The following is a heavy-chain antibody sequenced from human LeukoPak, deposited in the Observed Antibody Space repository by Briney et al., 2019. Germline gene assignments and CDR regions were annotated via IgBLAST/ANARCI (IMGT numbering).Heavy chain of an antibody. CDR1: GFTFSSYS. CDR2: ISSSSSYI. D-gene: IGHD1-26*01. CDR3: AKDPAGMVGATTRGTYYYYYMDV. J-gene: IGHJ6*03. V-gene: IGHV3-21*01. Sequence: GGSLRLSCAASGFTFSSYSMNWVRQAPGKGLEWVSSISSSSSYIYYADSVKGRFTISRDNAKNSLYLQMNSLRAEDTAVYYCAKDPAGMVGATTRGTYYYYYMDVWGKGTTVTVSS.